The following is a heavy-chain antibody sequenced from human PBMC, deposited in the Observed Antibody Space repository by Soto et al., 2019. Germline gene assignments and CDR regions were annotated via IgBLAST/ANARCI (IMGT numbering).Heavy chain of an antibody. CDR1: GGSFSGYY. Sequence: SETLSLTCAVYGGSFSGYYWSWIRQPPGKGLEWIGEINHSGSTNYNPSLKSRVTISVDTSKNQFSLKLSSVTAADTAVYYCARGPSLRDTAMVANDYGDYPSAPHDYWGQGTLVTVSS. V-gene: IGHV4-34*01. D-gene: IGHD4-17*01. CDR3: ARGPSLRDTAMVANDYGDYPSAPHDY. CDR2: INHSGST. J-gene: IGHJ4*02.